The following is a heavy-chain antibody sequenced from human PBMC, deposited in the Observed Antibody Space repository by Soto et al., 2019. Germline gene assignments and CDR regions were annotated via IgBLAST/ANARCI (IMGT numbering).Heavy chain of an antibody. CDR1: GGSISSYY. D-gene: IGHD1-1*01. CDR3: ARQALGTIDY. CDR2: IYYSGST. J-gene: IGHJ4*02. V-gene: IGHV4-59*08. Sequence: SETLSLTCTVSGGSISSYYWSWIRQPPGKGLEWIGYIYYSGSTNYNPSLKSRVTISVDTSKNQFSLKLSSVTAADTAVYYCARQALGTIDYWGQGTLVTVSS.